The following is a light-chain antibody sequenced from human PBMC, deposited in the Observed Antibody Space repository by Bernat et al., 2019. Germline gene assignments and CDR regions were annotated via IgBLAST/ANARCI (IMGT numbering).Light chain of an antibody. CDR1: KLGNKF. V-gene: IGLV3-1*01. Sequence: SSELTQPPSVSVSPGQIARVTCSGEKLGNKFSCWYQQKSGQSPVVLIYRDNIRPSGISERFSASHSGNTATLTITGTQPMDEAGYYCQAWDSSAGFFGGGTNLTVL. CDR2: RDN. J-gene: IGLJ2*01. CDR3: QAWDSSAGF.